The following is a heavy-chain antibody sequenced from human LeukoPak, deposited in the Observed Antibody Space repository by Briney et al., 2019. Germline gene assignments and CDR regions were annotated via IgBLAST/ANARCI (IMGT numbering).Heavy chain of an antibody. V-gene: IGHV1-8*01. Sequence: ASVKVSCKASGYTFTSYDINWVRQAPGLGLEWMGWMNPNSGNTGYAQKFQGRVTMTRNTSISTAYMELSSLRSEDTAVYYCARIAFREAFDIWGQGTMVTVSS. CDR3: ARIAFREAFDI. CDR1: GYTFTSYD. J-gene: IGHJ3*02. CDR2: MNPNSGNT. D-gene: IGHD3-3*02.